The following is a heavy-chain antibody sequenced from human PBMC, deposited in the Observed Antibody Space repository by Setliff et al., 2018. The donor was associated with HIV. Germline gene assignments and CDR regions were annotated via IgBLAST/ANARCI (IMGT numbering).Heavy chain of an antibody. Sequence: SETLSLTCTVSGGSISSSGYYWGWIRQPRGKGLEWIGNMYYRGSTYYNPSLKSRVIISVDTSKNQFSLKLSSVTAADTAVYYCARQGSLCPDCYLDSWGQGTLVTVSS. D-gene: IGHD2-21*01. J-gene: IGHJ4*02. CDR3: ARQGSLCPDCYLDS. CDR2: MYYRGST. CDR1: GGSISSSGYY. V-gene: IGHV4-39*01.